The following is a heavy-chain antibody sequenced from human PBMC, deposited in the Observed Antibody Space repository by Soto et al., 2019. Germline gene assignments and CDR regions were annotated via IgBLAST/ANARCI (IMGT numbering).Heavy chain of an antibody. J-gene: IGHJ6*02. V-gene: IGHV3-30-3*01. CDR1: ALSFSISA. D-gene: IGHD3-9*01. Sequence: RVPPNLSRAISALSFSISAMHRVRDHTGKLLESVAVISYDGSNKYYADSVKGRLTISRDNSKNTLYLQMNSLRAEDTAVYYCAREPAKALRYFDWPIGNGMDVWGQGNKVYVSS. CDR2: ISYDGSNK. CDR3: AREPAKALRYFDWPIGNGMDV.